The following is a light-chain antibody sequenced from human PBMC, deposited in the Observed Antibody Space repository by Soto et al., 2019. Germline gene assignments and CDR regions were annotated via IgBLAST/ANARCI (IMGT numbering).Light chain of an antibody. CDR2: EVS. CDR1: SSDVGVYNY. CDR3: SPYAGSNNFVV. Sequence: QSALTQPPSASGSPGQSVTISCTGTSSDVGVYNYVSWYQQHPGKAPKLMIYEVSKRPSGVPYRFSGSKSGNTASLTVSGLQAEDEADYYCSPYAGSNNFVVFGGGTKVTVL. J-gene: IGLJ2*01. V-gene: IGLV2-8*01.